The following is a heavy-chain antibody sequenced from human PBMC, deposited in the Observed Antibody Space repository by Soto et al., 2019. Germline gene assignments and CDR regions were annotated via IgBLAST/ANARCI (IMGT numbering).Heavy chain of an antibody. CDR2: ISAIGSTK. Sequence: GGSLRLSCAASGFTFNSYEMNWVRQAPGKGLEWVSYISAIGSTKYYAAALKGRFTISRDNAKNSLYLQMNSLRAEDTAVYYCARGRLKDLGSSWFPHPNGLDSWGQGTLVTVSS. CDR1: GFTFNSYE. V-gene: IGHV3-48*03. D-gene: IGHD6-13*01. J-gene: IGHJ5*01. CDR3: ARGRLKDLGSSWFPHPNGLDS.